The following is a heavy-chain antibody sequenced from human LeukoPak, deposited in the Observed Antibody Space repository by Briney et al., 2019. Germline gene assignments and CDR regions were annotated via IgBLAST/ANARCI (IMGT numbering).Heavy chain of an antibody. CDR3: ARDIGVSQFDY. CDR2: ISGYNGQT. V-gene: IGHV1-18*01. CDR1: GYTFSNHG. J-gene: IGHJ4*02. Sequence: ASVTVSCKASGYTFSNHGISGVRQAPGQGLEWMGWISGYNGQTEYAQKFQGRVTLTTDTSTSTAYMEVRSLTSDDTAVYYCARDIGVSQFDYWGQGTLVTVSS. D-gene: IGHD3-10*01.